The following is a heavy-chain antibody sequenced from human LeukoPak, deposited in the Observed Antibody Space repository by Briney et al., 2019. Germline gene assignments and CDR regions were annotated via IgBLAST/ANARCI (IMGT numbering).Heavy chain of an antibody. J-gene: IGHJ5*02. Sequence: GGSLRLSCAASEFTFKNYGMHWVRQAPGKGLEWVALIWHDGSKTYYADSVKGRFTISRDDSQNTLYLQMNNLRAEDTAVYFCAKDLSYGSNWFDPWGQGTLVTVSS. V-gene: IGHV3-33*06. CDR2: IWHDGSKT. CDR3: AKDLSYGSNWFDP. D-gene: IGHD3-10*01. CDR1: EFTFKNYG.